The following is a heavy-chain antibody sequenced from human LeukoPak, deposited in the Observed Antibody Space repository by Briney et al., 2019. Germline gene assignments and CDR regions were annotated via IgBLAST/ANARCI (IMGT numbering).Heavy chain of an antibody. Sequence: QPGGSLRLSCAASGFTFSSYAMSWVRQAPGKGLEWVSAISGSGGSTYYADSVKGRFTISRDNSKNTLYLQMNSLRAEDTAVYYCAKPGQAPVALPSNFDYWGQGTLVTVSS. CDR2: ISGSGGST. CDR3: AKPGQAPVALPSNFDY. D-gene: IGHD6-19*01. J-gene: IGHJ4*02. V-gene: IGHV3-23*01. CDR1: GFTFSSYA.